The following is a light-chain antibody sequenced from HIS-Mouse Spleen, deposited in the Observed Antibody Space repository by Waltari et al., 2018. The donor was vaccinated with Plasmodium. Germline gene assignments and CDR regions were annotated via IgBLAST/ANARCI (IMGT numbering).Light chain of an antibody. CDR1: SSNLGSNP. Sequence: QSVLTQPPSASGTPGPRVTISCSGSSSNLGSNPVNWYQQLPGTAPKLLIYSNNQRPSGVPDRFSGSKSGTSASLAISGLQSEDEADYYCAAWDDSLNGPVFGGGTKLTVL. J-gene: IGLJ2*01. CDR3: AAWDDSLNGPV. V-gene: IGLV1-44*01. CDR2: SNN.